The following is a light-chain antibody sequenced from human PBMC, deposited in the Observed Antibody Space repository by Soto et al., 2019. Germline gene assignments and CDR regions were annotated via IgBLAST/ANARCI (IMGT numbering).Light chain of an antibody. J-gene: IGKJ1*01. V-gene: IGKV1-6*01. Sequence: AIQMTQSPSSLSASVGDRVTITCRASQAIRNDLGWYQQKPGKAPKLLIYAASTLQSGVPSRFSGSGSGTDFPLTISSLQPEDFATYYCLHDYNYPWTFGQGTKVEIK. CDR1: QAIRND. CDR2: AAS. CDR3: LHDYNYPWT.